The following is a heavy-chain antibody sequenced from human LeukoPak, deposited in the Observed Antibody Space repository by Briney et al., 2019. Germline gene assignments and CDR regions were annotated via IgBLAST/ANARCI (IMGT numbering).Heavy chain of an antibody. CDR3: ARAFPRYCSSTSCESNWFDP. V-gene: IGHV3-30-3*01. Sequence: PGRSLRLSCAASGFTFSSYAMHWVRQAPGKGLEWVAFISYDGSYKYYADSVKGRFTISRDNSKNTLYLQMNSLRAEDTAVYYCARAFPRYCSSTSCESNWFDPWGQGTLVTVSS. CDR1: GFTFSSYA. D-gene: IGHD2-2*01. J-gene: IGHJ5*02. CDR2: ISYDGSYK.